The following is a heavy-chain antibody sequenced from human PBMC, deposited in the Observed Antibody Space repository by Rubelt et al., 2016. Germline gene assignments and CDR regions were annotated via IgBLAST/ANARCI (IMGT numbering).Heavy chain of an antibody. CDR3: ASERLEQLVQFDY. Sequence: EVQLVESGGGLVQPGGSLRLSCAASGFTVSSNYMSWVRQAPGKGLEWVSVIYSGGSTYYAGSVKGRFTISRHNSKNTLYLQMNSLKPEDTAVYYCASERLEQLVQFDYWGQGTLVTVSS. CDR1: GFTVSSNY. V-gene: IGHV3-53*04. CDR2: IYSGGST. D-gene: IGHD6-6*01. J-gene: IGHJ4*02.